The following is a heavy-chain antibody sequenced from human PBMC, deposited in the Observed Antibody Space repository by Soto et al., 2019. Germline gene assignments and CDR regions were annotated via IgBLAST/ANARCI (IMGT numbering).Heavy chain of an antibody. Sequence: EVQLLESGGGLVQPGGSLRLSCAASGFTFSSYAMSWVRQAPGKGLEWVSAISGSGGSTYYADSVKGRFTISRDNSKNKLYLQMNSLRAEDTAVYYCAKDIVVVVAATYYFDYWGQGPLVTVSS. CDR2: ISGSGGST. J-gene: IGHJ4*02. CDR3: AKDIVVVVAATYYFDY. D-gene: IGHD2-15*01. V-gene: IGHV3-23*01. CDR1: GFTFSSYA.